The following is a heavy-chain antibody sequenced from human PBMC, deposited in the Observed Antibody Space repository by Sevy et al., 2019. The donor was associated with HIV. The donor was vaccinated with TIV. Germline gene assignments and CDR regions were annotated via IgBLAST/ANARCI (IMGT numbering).Heavy chain of an antibody. V-gene: IGHV3-21*01. CDR1: GFTFSSYA. CDR3: ARVAADHPDFYYYGMYV. CDR2: ISSSSSHI. Sequence: GGSLRLSCAASGFTFSSYAMNWVRQAPGKGLEWVSSISSSSSHIYAADSLKGRFTFSRDKAKNSLFLQMTSLRAEDTAIYYCARVAADHPDFYYYGMYVWGQGTTVTVSS. J-gene: IGHJ6*02. D-gene: IGHD6-13*01.